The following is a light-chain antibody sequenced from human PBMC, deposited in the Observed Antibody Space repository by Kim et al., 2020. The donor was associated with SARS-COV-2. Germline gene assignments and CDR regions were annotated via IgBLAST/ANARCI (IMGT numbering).Light chain of an antibody. V-gene: IGLV3-19*01. Sequence: AERLTVRFTGQGDNLAIYTANWYQQKPGKAPVLFLYGKNNRPSGIPDRFSGSTSGNTASLTITGAQAEDEADYYCNSRDSSGNHLVFGGGTKLTVL. CDR1: NLAIYT. CDR2: GKN. CDR3: NSRDSSGNHLV. J-gene: IGLJ3*02.